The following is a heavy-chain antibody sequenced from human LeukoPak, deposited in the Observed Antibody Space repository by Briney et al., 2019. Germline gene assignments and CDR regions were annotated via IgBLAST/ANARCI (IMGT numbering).Heavy chain of an antibody. CDR3: ARGTKMQWFGPDY. D-gene: IGHD3-10*01. CDR2: IYTSGNT. J-gene: IGHJ4*02. V-gene: IGHV4-61*02. CDR1: GGSVGSSGYF. Sequence: SQTLSLTCTVSGGSVGSSGYFWSWIRQPAGWGLEWIGRIYTSGNTHYNPSLKSRVTISIDTSNNQFSLKLSPVTAADTAVYYCARGTKMQWFGPDYWGQGTLVTVSS.